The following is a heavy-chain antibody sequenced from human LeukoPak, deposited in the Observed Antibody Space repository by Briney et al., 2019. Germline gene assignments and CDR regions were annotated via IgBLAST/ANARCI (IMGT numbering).Heavy chain of an antibody. CDR1: GYNFISYY. Sequence: ASVKVSCRASGYNFISYYMHWVRQAPGQGLEWMGIINPSGGSTSYAQKFQDRVTMTRDTSTSTVYMELSSLKSEDTAVYYCAREDVVLVDAVRYYYYGMDVWGRGTTVNVSS. J-gene: IGHJ6*02. D-gene: IGHD2-8*01. CDR3: AREDVVLVDAVRYYYYGMDV. CDR2: INPSGGST. V-gene: IGHV1-46*01.